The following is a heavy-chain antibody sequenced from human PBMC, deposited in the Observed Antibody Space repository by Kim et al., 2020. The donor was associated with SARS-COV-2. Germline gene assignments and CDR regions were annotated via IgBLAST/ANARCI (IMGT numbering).Heavy chain of an antibody. CDR1: GFTFTGYA. V-gene: IGHV3-23*01. CDR2: IDGIDGTT. CDR3: MKGGWGWIWDH. D-gene: IGHD2-2*03. J-gene: IGHJ4*02. Sequence: GGSLRLSCTTSGFTFTGYAMSWVRQAPGKGLEWVSSIDGIDGTTYYVDSVKGRFTISRDNSKNPLYLQMNSLRADDTAVYYCMKGGWGWIWDHWGQGTRVTVSS.